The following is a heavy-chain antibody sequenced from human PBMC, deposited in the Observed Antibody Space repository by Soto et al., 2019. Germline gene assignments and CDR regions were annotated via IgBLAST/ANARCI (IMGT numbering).Heavy chain of an antibody. J-gene: IGHJ5*02. CDR1: EYSFTGHY. CDR2: IDPKSGDT. Sequence: ASVKVSCKASEYSFTGHYLHWVRHAPGEGLEWMGWIDPKSGDTNYARKFKDRVTMTSDTSISTAYLDLNSLRSDDTAVYYCARDYGKSGYDXFDPWGQGTLVTVSS. CDR3: ARDYGKSGYDXFDP. V-gene: IGHV1-2*02. D-gene: IGHD3-3*01.